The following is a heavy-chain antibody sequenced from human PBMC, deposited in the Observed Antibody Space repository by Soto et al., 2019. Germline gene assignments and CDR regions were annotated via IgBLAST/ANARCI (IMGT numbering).Heavy chain of an antibody. Sequence: EVQLLESGGGLVQPGGSLTLSCATSGFTFSSYAMVWVRQAAEKGLEWVASISNNGDTAYYADSVKGRFTISRCNSENTLYLQMNGLRAYDTALYFCAKSRVFIGAIVTLLDSWGQGTQVTVSS. J-gene: IGHJ4*02. V-gene: IGHV3-23*01. CDR1: GFTFSSYA. CDR2: ISNNGDTA. CDR3: AKSRVFIGAIVTLLDS. D-gene: IGHD3-16*02.